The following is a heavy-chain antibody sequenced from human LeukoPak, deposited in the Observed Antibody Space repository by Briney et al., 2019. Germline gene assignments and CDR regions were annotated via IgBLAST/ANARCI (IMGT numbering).Heavy chain of an antibody. CDR2: INHSGST. D-gene: IGHD2-21*02. Sequence: SETLSLACAVYGGSFSGYYWSWIRQPPGKGLEWIGEINHSGSTNYNPSLKSRVTISVDTSKNLFSLKLRSVTAADTAVYHCARRVTDTYYYYYYIDVWGKGTTVTVSS. J-gene: IGHJ6*03. V-gene: IGHV4-34*01. CDR1: GGSFSGYY. CDR3: ARRVTDTYYYYYYIDV.